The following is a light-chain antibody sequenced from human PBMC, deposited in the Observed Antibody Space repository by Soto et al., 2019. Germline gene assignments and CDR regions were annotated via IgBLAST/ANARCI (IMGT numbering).Light chain of an antibody. CDR1: QSVSSY. J-gene: IGKJ4*01. V-gene: IGKV3-11*01. CDR2: DAS. Sequence: EIVLTQSPATLSLSPGERATLSCRASQSVSSYLAWYQQKPGQAPRLLIYDASNRATGIPARFSGSGSGTDFTLTISSLEPEDFAVYYCQQSSNWPGTFGGGTKVEIK. CDR3: QQSSNWPGT.